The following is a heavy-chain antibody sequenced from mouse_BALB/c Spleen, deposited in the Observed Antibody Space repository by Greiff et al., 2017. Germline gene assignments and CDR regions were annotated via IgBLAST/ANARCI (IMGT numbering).Heavy chain of an antibody. D-gene: IGHD2-1*01. J-gene: IGHJ3*01. CDR3: VRGGNYAWFAY. V-gene: IGHV10-1*02. Sequence: EVMLVESGGGLVQPKGSLKLSCAASGFTFNTYAMNWVRQAPGKGLEWVARIRSKSNNYATYYADSVKDRFTISRDDSQSMLYLQMNNLKTEDTAMYYCVRGGNYAWFAYWGQGTLVTVSA. CDR1: GFTFNTYA. CDR2: IRSKSNNYAT.